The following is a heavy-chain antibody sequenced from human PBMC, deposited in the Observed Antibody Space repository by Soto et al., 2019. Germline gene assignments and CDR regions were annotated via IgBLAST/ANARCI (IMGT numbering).Heavy chain of an antibody. D-gene: IGHD4-17*01. CDR1: GFTFSSYA. CDR2: ISGSGGST. J-gene: IGHJ4*02. CDR3: AKHRGPTVVTRFDY. V-gene: IGHV3-23*01. Sequence: AGGSLRLSCAASGFTFSSYAMSWVRQAPGKGLEWVSAISGSGGSTYYADSVKGRFTISRDNSKNTLYLQMNSLRAEDTAVYYCAKHRGPTVVTRFDYWGQGTLVTVS.